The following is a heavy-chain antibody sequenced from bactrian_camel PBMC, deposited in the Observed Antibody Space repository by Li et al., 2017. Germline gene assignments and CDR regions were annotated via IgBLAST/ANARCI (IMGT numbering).Heavy chain of an antibody. V-gene: IGHV3S40*01. J-gene: IGHJ4*01. CDR2: ITSGGART. CDR1: GFTFSDAD. Sequence: VQLVESGGGSVQPGGSLRLSCKTSGFTFSDADMSWVRQAPGKGLERVSRITSGGARTWYADFVKGRFTISRDAYRSTVYLQMNNLEVEDTAMYYCSKEDFFGRVSGVFGPRGPGTQVTVS. CDR3: SKEDFFGRVSGVFGP. D-gene: IGHD7*01.